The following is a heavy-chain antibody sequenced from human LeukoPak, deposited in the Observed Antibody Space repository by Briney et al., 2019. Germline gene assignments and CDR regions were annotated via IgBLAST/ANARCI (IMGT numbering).Heavy chain of an antibody. CDR3: VRESRLGFDY. Sequence: GGSLRLSCAASGFTFSSYAMHWVRQAPGKGLEWVAVILYDGSNKYCADSVKGRFTISRDNSKNTLYLQMNSLRAEDTAVYYCVRESRLGFDYWGQGTLVTVSS. D-gene: IGHD3-9*01. CDR2: ILYDGSNK. V-gene: IGHV3-30-3*01. CDR1: GFTFSSYA. J-gene: IGHJ4*02.